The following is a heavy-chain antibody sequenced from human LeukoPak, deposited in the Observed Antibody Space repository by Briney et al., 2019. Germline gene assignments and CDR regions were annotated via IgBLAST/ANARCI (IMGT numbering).Heavy chain of an antibody. D-gene: IGHD3-10*01. CDR1: GFTFSSYS. CDR2: ISSSSSYI. V-gene: IGHV3-21*01. J-gene: IGHJ3*02. Sequence: GGSLRLSCAASGFTFSSYSMNWVRQAPGKGLEWVSSISSSSSYIYYADSVKGRFTISRDNAKNSLYLQMNSLRAEDTAVYYCARDRSGSYYLPPDAFDIWGQGTMVTVSS. CDR3: ARDRSGSYYLPPDAFDI.